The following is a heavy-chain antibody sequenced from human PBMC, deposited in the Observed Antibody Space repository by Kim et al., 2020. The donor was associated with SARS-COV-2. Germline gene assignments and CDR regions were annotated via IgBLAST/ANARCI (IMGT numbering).Heavy chain of an antibody. D-gene: IGHD6-19*01. Sequence: YNPPLKSRVTMSVDTSKNQFSLKLSSVTAADPAVYYCARGRQYSSGWVDYWGQGTLVTVSS. J-gene: IGHJ4*02. V-gene: IGHV4-4*06. CDR3: ARGRQYSSGWVDY.